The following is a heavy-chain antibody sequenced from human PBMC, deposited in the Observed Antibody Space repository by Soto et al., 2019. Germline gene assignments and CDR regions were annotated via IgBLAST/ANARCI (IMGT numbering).Heavy chain of an antibody. CDR3: ARPPLPGYSIHFNS. V-gene: IGHV5-51*01. CDR2: VYPRDSDT. J-gene: IGHJ4*02. Sequence: GQSLHISCKASGYIVIRYWMGWVRQIKGKGLEWMGIVYPRDSDTRYSPSFQGQVTISADRSTGTAFLQWRSLKASDTALYYCARPPLPGYSIHFNSWGQGTLVTVSS. CDR1: GYIVIRYW. D-gene: IGHD2-15*01.